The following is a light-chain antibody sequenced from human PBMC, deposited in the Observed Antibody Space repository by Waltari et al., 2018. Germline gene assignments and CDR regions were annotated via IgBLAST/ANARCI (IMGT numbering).Light chain of an antibody. Sequence: QSALTQPASVSGSPGQSITIPCTGTSSDVGGYNYVPWYQQHPGKAPKLMIYDVSNRPSGVSNRFSGSKSGNTASLTISGLQAEDEADYYCSSYTSSSRYVFGTGTKVTVL. J-gene: IGLJ1*01. V-gene: IGLV2-14*01. CDR3: SSYTSSSRYV. CDR1: SSDVGGYNY. CDR2: DVS.